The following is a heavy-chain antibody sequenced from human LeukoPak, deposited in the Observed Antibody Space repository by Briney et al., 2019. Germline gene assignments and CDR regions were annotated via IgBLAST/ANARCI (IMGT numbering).Heavy chain of an antibody. CDR2: INRASNII. Sequence: PGGSLRLPCVASGFTFSTYSMTWVRQAPGKGLEWVSYINRASNIIYYADSVKGRFTISRDNAKNSLYLQMNSLRVEDTALYYCARDSGTSGADDYWGQGTLVTVSS. CDR1: GFTFSTYS. J-gene: IGHJ4*02. CDR3: ARDSGTSGADDY. D-gene: IGHD6-25*01. V-gene: IGHV3-48*01.